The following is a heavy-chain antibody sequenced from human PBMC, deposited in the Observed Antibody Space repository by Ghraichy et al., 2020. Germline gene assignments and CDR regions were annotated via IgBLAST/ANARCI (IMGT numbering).Heavy chain of an antibody. D-gene: IGHD1-26*01. J-gene: IGHJ4*02. CDR3: ARDLVGGTIGYFDY. Sequence: ASVNVSCKASAYTFTSYYIHWVRQAPEQGLEWMGIINPSGGNTNYAQKFQGRVTMTRDTSTSTVYMELSSLRSEDTAVYYCARDLVGGTIGYFDYWGQGTLVTVSS. CDR1: AYTFTSYY. CDR2: INPSGGNT. V-gene: IGHV1-46*01.